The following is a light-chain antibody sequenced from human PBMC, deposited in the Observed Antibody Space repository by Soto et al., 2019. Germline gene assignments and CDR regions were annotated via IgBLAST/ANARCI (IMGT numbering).Light chain of an antibody. CDR1: SSDVGGSNY. J-gene: IGLJ2*01. V-gene: IGLV2-14*01. Sequence: QAVVTQPASVSGSPGQSITISCTGTSSDVGGSNYVSWYQQHPGKAPKLMIFEVSNRPSGVSNRFSGSKSGNTASLTISGLQAEDEADYYCSSHTSSSTIFGGGTKLTVL. CDR3: SSHTSSSTI. CDR2: EVS.